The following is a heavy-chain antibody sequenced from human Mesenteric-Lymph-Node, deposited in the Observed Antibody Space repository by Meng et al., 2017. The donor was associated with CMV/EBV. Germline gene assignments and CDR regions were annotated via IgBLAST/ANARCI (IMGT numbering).Heavy chain of an antibody. J-gene: IGHJ4*02. V-gene: IGHV3-74*01. CDR1: GFIFRDYW. CDR3: TRCIPTRCYNDY. Sequence: GGSLRLSCSASGFIFRDYWMYWVRQAPGKGLMWVSRINSDGSGTTYAESVKGRFTISRDNAKNTVFLQMNSLRAEDTAVYYCTRCIPTRCYNDYWGRGTLVTVSS. CDR2: INSDGSGT. D-gene: IGHD2-2*01.